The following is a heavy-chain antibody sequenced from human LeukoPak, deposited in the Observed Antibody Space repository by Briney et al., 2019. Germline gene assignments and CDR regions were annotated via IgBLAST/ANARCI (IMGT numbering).Heavy chain of an antibody. J-gene: IGHJ4*02. CDR2: ISGRGDTT. V-gene: IGHV3-23*01. CDR3: AKESRDYGDYDY. Sequence: GGSLRLSCAASGFTFSPYAMNWVRQAPGKGLEWVSGISGRGDTTYYADSVKGRFTISRDNSKSTLYLQMNSLRAEDTAVYYCAKESRDYGDYDYWGQGTLVTVSS. D-gene: IGHD4-17*01. CDR1: GFTFSPYA.